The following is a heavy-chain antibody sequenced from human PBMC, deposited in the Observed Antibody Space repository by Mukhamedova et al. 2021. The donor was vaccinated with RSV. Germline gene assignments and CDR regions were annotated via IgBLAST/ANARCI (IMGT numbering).Heavy chain of an antibody. CDR3: ARDRVAGYDCNELGY. V-gene: IGHV3-48*02. J-gene: IGHJ4*02. D-gene: IGHD1-20*01. Sequence: KGRFTISRDNAKNSLYLQMNSLRDEDTAVYYCARDRVAGYDCNELGYWGQGALVTVSS.